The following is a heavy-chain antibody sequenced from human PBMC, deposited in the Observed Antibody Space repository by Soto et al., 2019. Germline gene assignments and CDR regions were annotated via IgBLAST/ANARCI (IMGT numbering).Heavy chain of an antibody. V-gene: IGHV4-31*03. Sequence: QVQLQESGPGLVKPSQTLSLTCTVSGGSISSGGYYWSWIRQHPGKGLEWIGYIYYSGSTYYNPSLKSRVTISVDTSKNQFSLKLSSVTAADTAVYYCGGAVVVAAFSGVWFDPWGQGTLVTVSS. J-gene: IGHJ5*02. CDR1: GGSISSGGYY. D-gene: IGHD2-15*01. CDR3: GGAVVVAAFSGVWFDP. CDR2: IYYSGST.